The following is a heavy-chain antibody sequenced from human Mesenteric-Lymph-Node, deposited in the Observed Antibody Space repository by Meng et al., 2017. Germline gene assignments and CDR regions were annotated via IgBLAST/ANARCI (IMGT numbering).Heavy chain of an antibody. J-gene: IGHJ4*02. CDR1: GGSISNMIYY. D-gene: IGHD3-10*01. V-gene: IGHV4-39*07. Sequence: SETLSLTCTVSGGSISNMIYYWGWIRQPPGKGLEWIGSIYYSGSTYYNPSLKSRVTISVDTSKNQFSLKLSSVTAADTAVYYCARDSYGSGSYYFSAFDYWGQGTLVTVSS. CDR2: IYYSGST. CDR3: ARDSYGSGSYYFSAFDY.